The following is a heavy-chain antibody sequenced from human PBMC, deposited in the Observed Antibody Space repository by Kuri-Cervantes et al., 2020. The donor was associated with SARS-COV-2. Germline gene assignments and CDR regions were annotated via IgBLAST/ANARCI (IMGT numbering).Heavy chain of an antibody. J-gene: IGHJ3*02. CDR2: ISWDGGST. CDR1: GFTFSSYE. V-gene: IGHV3-43D*04. D-gene: IGHD5-18*01. CDR3: AKNLYAMDHRERAFDI. Sequence: GESLKISCAASGFTFSSYEMNWVRQAPGKGLEWVSLISWDGGSTYYADSVKGRFTISRDNSKNSLYLQMNSLRAEDTALYYCAKNLYAMDHRERAFDIWGQGTMVTVSS.